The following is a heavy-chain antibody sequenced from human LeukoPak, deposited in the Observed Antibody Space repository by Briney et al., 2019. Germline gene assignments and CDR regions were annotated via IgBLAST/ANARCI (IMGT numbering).Heavy chain of an antibody. CDR3: AKDIFGISNSDY. V-gene: IGHV3-23*01. D-gene: IGHD4-11*01. CDR2: ISGSGGST. CDR1: GFTFSCYA. J-gene: IGHJ4*02. Sequence: GGSLRLACAASGFTFSCYAMSWVRHAPGKGLEWVSAISGSGGSTYYADSVKGRFTISRDNSKNTLYLQMNSLRAEDTAVYYSAKDIFGISNSDYWGQGTLVTVSS.